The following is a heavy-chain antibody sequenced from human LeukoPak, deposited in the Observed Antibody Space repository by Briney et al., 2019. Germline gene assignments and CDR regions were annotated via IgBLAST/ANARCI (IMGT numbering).Heavy chain of an antibody. CDR1: GDSISSSSYY. V-gene: IGHV4-39*01. CDR3: ATPGGIYYDIFDY. Sequence: SETLSLTCTVSGDSISSSSYYWGWIRQPPGKGLEWIGSIYYSGSTYYNPSLKSRVTISVDTSKNQFSLKLSSVTAADTAVYYCATPGGIYYDIFDYWGQGTLVTVSS. D-gene: IGHD3-22*01. J-gene: IGHJ4*02. CDR2: IYYSGST.